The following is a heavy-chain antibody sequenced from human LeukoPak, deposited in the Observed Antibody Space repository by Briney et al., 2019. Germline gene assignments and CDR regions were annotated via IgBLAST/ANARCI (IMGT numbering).Heavy chain of an antibody. CDR1: GGSISSYY. CDR2: IYYSGST. V-gene: IGHV4-59*01. J-gene: IGHJ6*03. Sequence: SETLSLTCTVSGGSISSYYWSWIRQPPGKGLEWIGYIYYSGSTNYNPSLKSRVTISVDTSKNQFSLKLSSVTAADTAVYYCARTTRLQRDYYYYYMDVWGKGTTVTVSS. CDR3: ARTTRLQRDYYYYYMDV. D-gene: IGHD5-24*01.